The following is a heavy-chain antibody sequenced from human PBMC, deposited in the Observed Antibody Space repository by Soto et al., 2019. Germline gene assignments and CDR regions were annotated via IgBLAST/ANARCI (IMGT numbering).Heavy chain of an antibody. Sequence: GGSLRLSCAASGFTFSSYGMHWVRQAPGKGLEWVAVISYDGSNKYYADSVKGRFTISRDNSKNTLYLQMNSLRAEDTAVYYCAKDLLLPAAMPGVHLPDYWGQGTLVTVSS. CDR2: ISYDGSNK. V-gene: IGHV3-30*18. J-gene: IGHJ4*02. CDR3: AKDLLLPAAMPGVHLPDY. CDR1: GFTFSSYG. D-gene: IGHD2-2*01.